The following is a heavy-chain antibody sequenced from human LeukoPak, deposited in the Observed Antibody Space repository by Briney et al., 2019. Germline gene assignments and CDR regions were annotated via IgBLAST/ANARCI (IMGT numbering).Heavy chain of an antibody. CDR2: INHSGST. CDR1: GGSFSGYY. Sequence: SETLSLTCAVYGGSFSGYYWSWIRQPPGKGLEWIGEINHSGSTNYNPSLKSRVTISVDTSKNQFSLKLSSVTAADTAVYYCARGMGGSGSSGIDYWGQGTLVTVSS. D-gene: IGHD3-10*01. V-gene: IGHV4-34*01. J-gene: IGHJ4*02. CDR3: ARGMGGSGSSGIDY.